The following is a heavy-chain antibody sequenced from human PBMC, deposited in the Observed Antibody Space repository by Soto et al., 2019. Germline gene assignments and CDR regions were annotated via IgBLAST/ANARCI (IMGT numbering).Heavy chain of an antibody. Sequence: GSLRLSCAASGFTFSIYSMNWVRQAPGKGLEWVSYISSSSSTIYYADSVKGRFTISRDNAKNSLYLQMNSLRAEDTAVYYCASPGSDDFWRGYYTFDYLRQGTLVTV. CDR1: GFTFSIYS. CDR3: ASPGSDDFWRGYYTFDY. CDR2: ISSSSSTI. J-gene: IGHJ4*02. V-gene: IGHV3-48*01. D-gene: IGHD3-3*01.